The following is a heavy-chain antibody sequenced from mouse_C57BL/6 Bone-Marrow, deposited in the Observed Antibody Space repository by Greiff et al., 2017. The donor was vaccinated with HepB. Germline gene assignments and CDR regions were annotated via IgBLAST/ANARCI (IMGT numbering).Heavy chain of an antibody. CDR1: GFTFSSYG. V-gene: IGHV5-6*01. D-gene: IGHD1-1*01. CDR2: ISSGGSYT. CDR3: ARSYYYGSFPDY. Sequence: EVQRVESGGDLVKPGGSLKLSCAASGFTFSSYGMSWVRQTPDKRLEWVATISSGGSYTYYPDSVKGRFTISRDNAKNTLYLQMSSLKSEDTAMYYCARSYYYGSFPDYWGQGTTLTVSS. J-gene: IGHJ2*01.